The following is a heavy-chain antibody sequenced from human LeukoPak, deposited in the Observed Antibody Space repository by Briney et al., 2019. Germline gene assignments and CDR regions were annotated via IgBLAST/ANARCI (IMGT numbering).Heavy chain of an antibody. CDR2: IWSDGTNQ. J-gene: IGHJ4*02. Sequence: PGGSLRLSCAAAGFTFDDYGMHWVRQAPGKGLEWVAVIWSDGTNQYYADSVKGRFTISRDDSEKQVFLQMNSLKIEDTAVYFCARDAQRGFDYSNSLKLWAQGTPVTVST. D-gene: IGHD4-11*01. CDR1: GFTFDDYG. V-gene: IGHV3-33*01. CDR3: ARDAQRGFDYSNSLKL.